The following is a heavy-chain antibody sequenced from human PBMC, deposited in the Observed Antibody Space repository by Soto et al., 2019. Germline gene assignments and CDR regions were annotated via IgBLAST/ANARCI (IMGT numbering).Heavy chain of an antibody. CDR1: GFTFSNYG. J-gene: IGHJ6*02. CDR2: ITRDGLDA. V-gene: IGHV3-33*01. D-gene: IGHD1-1*01. Sequence: QVQLVESGGGVVQPGTSLKLSCEPSGFTFSNYGMHWVRQIPDKGLDWVAVITRDGLDAKYAEFVQGRFRISRDNSINTLYLQMNSLTAADTAVYCCARDDDGTRNAMDVWGRGTTVTVAS. CDR3: ARDDDGTRNAMDV.